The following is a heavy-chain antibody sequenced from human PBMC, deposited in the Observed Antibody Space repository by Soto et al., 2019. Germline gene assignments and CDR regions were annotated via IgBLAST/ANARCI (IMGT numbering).Heavy chain of an antibody. J-gene: IGHJ6*02. CDR3: VRGSRYCSGGSCYSADYYGMDV. Sequence: QVQLVQSGAEVKKPGSSVKVSCKASGGTFSSYAISWVRQAPGQGLEWMGGIIPIFGTANYAQKFQGRVTITADESTSTAYMELSSLRSEDTAVYYCVRGSRYCSGGSCYSADYYGMDVWGQGTTVTVSS. D-gene: IGHD2-15*01. CDR2: IIPIFGTA. CDR1: GGTFSSYA. V-gene: IGHV1-69*01.